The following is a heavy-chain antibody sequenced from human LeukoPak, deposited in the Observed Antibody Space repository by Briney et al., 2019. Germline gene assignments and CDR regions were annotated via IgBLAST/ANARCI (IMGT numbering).Heavy chain of an antibody. D-gene: IGHD6-13*01. CDR3: ARARYSSSWHDY. V-gene: IGHV4-34*01. Sequence: SETLSLTCAVYGGSFSGYYWSWIRQPPGKGLEWIGEINHSGSTNYNPSLKSRVTISVDTSKNQFSLKLSSVTAADTAVYYCARARYSSSWHDYWGQGTLVTVSS. J-gene: IGHJ4*02. CDR2: INHSGST. CDR1: GGSFSGYY.